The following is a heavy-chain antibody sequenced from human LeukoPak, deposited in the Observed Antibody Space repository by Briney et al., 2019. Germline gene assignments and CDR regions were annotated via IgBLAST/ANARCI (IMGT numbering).Heavy chain of an antibody. J-gene: IGHJ3*02. V-gene: IGHV1-2*02. Sequence: ASVKVSCKAYGYTFTGYYMHWVRQAPGQGLEWMGWINPNSGGTNYAQKFQGRVTMTRDTSISTAYMELSRLRSDDTAVYYCARNYGDYVGAFDIWGQGTMVTVSS. CDR1: GYTFTGYY. CDR3: ARNYGDYVGAFDI. CDR2: INPNSGGT. D-gene: IGHD4-17*01.